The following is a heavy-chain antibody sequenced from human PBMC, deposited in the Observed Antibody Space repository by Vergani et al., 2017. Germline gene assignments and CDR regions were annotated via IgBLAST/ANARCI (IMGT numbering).Heavy chain of an antibody. CDR2: ISSSSSYI. V-gene: IGHV3-21*01. Sequence: EVQLVESGGGLVKPGGSLRLSCAASGFTFSSYSMNWVRQAPGKGLEWVSSISSSSSYIYYADSVKGRFTISRDNAKNSLYLQMNSLRAEDTAVYYCARGSGYSIVVVPAAPPWGQGTLVTVSS. J-gene: IGHJ5*02. CDR3: ARGSGYSIVVVPAAPP. D-gene: IGHD2-2*01. CDR1: GFTFSSYS.